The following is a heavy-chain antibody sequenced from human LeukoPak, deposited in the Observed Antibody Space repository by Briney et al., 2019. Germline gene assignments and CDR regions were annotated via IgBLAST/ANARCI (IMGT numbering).Heavy chain of an antibody. CDR1: GGSISSYY. V-gene: IGHV4-59*01. D-gene: IGHD5-18*01. Sequence: PSETLSLTCTVSGGSISSYYWSWIRQPPGKGLEWIGYIYYSGSTNYNPSLKSRVTISVDTSKNQFSLKLSSVTAADTAVYYCARDTGYSHDSAFDIWGQGTMVTVSS. CDR3: ARDTGYSHDSAFDI. J-gene: IGHJ3*02. CDR2: IYYSGST.